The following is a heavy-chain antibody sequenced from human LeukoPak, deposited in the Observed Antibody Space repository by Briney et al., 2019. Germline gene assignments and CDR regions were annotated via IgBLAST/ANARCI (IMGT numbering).Heavy chain of an antibody. CDR1: GFTVSSYS. J-gene: IGHJ4*02. V-gene: IGHV3-48*02. CDR2: ISSSSKTI. Sequence: PGGSLRRSGAASGFTVSSYSMNWGRQAPCNGLEWVSYISSSSKTIYYADSVKGRFTISRDNAKNSLYLQMNSLRDEDSAVYYCARDQGIFDYWGQGTLVTVYS. CDR3: ARDQGIFDY.